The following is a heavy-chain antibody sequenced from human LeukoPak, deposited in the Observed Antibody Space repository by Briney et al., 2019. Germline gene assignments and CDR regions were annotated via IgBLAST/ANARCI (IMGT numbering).Heavy chain of an antibody. CDR1: GYTLTAFS. D-gene: IGHD3-22*01. CDR2: FDSENGET. J-gene: IGHJ4*02. V-gene: IGHV1-24*01. Sequence: ASVKVSCKVSGYTLTAFSMHWVRQAPGKGLEWMGGFDSENGETIYAQKFQGRVTMTEDTSIDTAYMELSSLRSEDTAIYYCARRGYYDSSGYDYWGQGTLVTVSS. CDR3: ARRGYYDSSGYDY.